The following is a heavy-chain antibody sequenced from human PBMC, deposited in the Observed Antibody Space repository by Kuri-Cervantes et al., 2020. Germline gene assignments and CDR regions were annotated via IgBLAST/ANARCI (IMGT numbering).Heavy chain of an antibody. V-gene: IGHV1-8*01. CDR1: GYTFTSYD. CDR3: AKREWLVSPRADPLYFDY. Sequence: ASVKVSCKASGYTFTSYDINWVRQATGQGLEWMGWMNPNSGNTGYAQKFQGRVTMTRNTSISTAYMELGSLRSEDTAVYYCAKREWLVSPRADPLYFDYWGQGTLVTVSS. CDR2: MNPNSGNT. J-gene: IGHJ4*02. D-gene: IGHD6-19*01.